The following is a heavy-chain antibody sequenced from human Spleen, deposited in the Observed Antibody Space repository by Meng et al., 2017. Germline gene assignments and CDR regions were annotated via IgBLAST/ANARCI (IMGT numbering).Heavy chain of an antibody. V-gene: IGHV1-69*05. J-gene: IGHJ4*02. CDR2: INAVFGTT. CDR1: GCTFSSYT. D-gene: IGHD2-2*01. CDR3: ARKAGNCISTTCYSLDY. Sequence: SVKVSCKASGCTFSSYTISWVRQAPGQGLEWMGRINAVFGTTNYAQKFQGRVTITTDESTSTVYMELTRLTSEDTAVYFCARKAGNCISTTCYSLDYWGQGTLVTVSS.